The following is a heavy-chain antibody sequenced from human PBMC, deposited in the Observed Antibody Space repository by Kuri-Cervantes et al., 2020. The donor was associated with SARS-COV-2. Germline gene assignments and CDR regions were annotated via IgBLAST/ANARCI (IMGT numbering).Heavy chain of an antibody. J-gene: IGHJ4*01. CDR1: GGTFSSYA. D-gene: IGHD6-13*01. CDR3: ASDAAADNLSDY. Sequence: SVKVSCKASGGTFSSYAISWVRQAPGQGLEWMGRIIPIFGIANYAQKFQGRVTITADKSTSTAYMELSSLRSEDTAVYYCASDAAADNLSDYWGQGTMVTVSS. CDR2: IIPIFGIA. V-gene: IGHV1-69*04.